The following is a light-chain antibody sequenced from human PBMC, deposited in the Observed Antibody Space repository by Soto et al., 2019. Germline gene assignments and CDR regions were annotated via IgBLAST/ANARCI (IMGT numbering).Light chain of an antibody. J-gene: IGLJ2*01. V-gene: IGLV1-51*01. CDR3: GTWDTSLTAGV. CDR2: DNN. Sequence: QSVLTQPPSVSAAPGQKVTISCSGSTSNIGNNNVSWYQLVPGTAPKLLIYDNNKRPSGIPDRFSASKSGTSATLGITGLQTGDEADYYCGTWDTSLTAGVFGGGTKLTGL. CDR1: TSNIGNNN.